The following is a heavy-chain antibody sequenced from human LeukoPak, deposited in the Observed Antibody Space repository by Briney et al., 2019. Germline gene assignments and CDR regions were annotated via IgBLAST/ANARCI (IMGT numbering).Heavy chain of an antibody. CDR2: VYSSGTT. CDR3: ARGKLTCDY. CDR1: VRSISNCD. V-gene: IGHV4-59*01. J-gene: IGHJ4*02. D-gene: IGHD4-23*01. Sequence: PSEILSLTCAVAVRSISNCDWSWIRQPPWKGLEWIGYVYSSGTTNYNPSLKSRVTISVDMSKNQFSLKLNSVTAADTAVYYCARGKLTCDYWGQGTLVTVSS.